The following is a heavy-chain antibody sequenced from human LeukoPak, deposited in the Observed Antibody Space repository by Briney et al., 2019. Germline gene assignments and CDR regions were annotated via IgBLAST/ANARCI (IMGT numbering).Heavy chain of an antibody. CDR2: IYYSGST. CDR1: GGSISSYY. V-gene: IGHV4-59*01. CDR3: ARWGTGTTDYFDY. D-gene: IGHD1-7*01. Sequence: SETLSLTCTVSGGSISSYYWSWIRQPPGKGLEWIGYIYYSGSTNYNPSLKSRVTISVDTPKNQFSLKLSSVTAADTAVYYCARWGTGTTDYFDYWGQGTLVTVSS. J-gene: IGHJ4*02.